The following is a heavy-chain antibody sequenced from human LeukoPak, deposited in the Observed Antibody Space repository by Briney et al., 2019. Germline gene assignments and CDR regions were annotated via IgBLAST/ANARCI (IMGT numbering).Heavy chain of an antibody. CDR3: ARGTYSSSWYLPHYYYYYMDV. CDR2: ISSSGSTI. V-gene: IGHV3-11*01. CDR1: GFTFSDYY. J-gene: IGHJ6*03. Sequence: GGSLRLSCAASGFTFSDYYMSWIRQAPGKGLEWVSYISSSGSTIYYADSVKGRFTISRDNAKNSLYLQMNSLRAEDTAVYYCARGTYSSSWYLPHYYYYYMDVWGKGTTVTVSS. D-gene: IGHD6-13*01.